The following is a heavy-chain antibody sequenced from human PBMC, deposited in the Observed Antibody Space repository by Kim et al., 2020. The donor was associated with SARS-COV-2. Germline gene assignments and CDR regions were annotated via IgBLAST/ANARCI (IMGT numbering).Heavy chain of an antibody. CDR2: INHSGST. CDR1: GGSFSGYY. CDR3: ARGEMGLGYCSGGSCKHNHYYYYYGMDV. V-gene: IGHV4-34*01. D-gene: IGHD2-15*01. Sequence: SETLSLTCAVYGGSFSGYYWSWIRQPPGKGLEWIGEINHSGSTNYNPSLKGRVTISVDTSKNQFSLKLSSVTAADTAVYYCARGEMGLGYCSGGSCKHNHYYYYYGMDVWGQGTTVTVSS. J-gene: IGHJ6*02.